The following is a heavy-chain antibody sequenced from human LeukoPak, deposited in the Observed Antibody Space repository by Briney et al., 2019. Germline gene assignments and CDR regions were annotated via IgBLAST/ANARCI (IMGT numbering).Heavy chain of an antibody. Sequence: PGESLRLSCAASGFNFSSYAMSWVRQAPGKGLEWVSAISGSGGSTYYADSVKGRFTISRDNSKNTLYLQMNSLRAEDTAVYYCAEGLRYFDWITTTYYFDYWGQGTLVTVSS. CDR1: GFNFSSYA. D-gene: IGHD3-9*01. V-gene: IGHV3-23*01. CDR2: ISGSGGST. CDR3: AEGLRYFDWITTTYYFDY. J-gene: IGHJ4*02.